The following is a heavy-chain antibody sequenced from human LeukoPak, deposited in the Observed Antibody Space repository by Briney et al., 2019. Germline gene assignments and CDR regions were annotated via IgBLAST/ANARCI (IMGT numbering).Heavy chain of an antibody. J-gene: IGHJ4*02. V-gene: IGHV1-2*02. CDR3: ARPYDYVWGSYRYRFDY. CDR2: INPSSGGT. CDR1: GYTFTGYY. Sequence: ASVKVSCKASGYTFTGYYMHWVRQAPGQGLEWMGWINPSSGGTNYAQKFQGRVTMTRDTSISTAYMELSRLRSDDTAVYYCARPYDYVWGSYRYRFDYWGQGTLVTVSS. D-gene: IGHD3-16*02.